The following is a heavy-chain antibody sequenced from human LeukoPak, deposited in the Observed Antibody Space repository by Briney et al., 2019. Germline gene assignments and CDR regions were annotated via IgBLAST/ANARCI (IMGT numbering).Heavy chain of an antibody. CDR3: ARHQLRGFLDDN. D-gene: IGHD3-10*01. Sequence: SETLSLTRTVSGGSISSHYWSWIRQPPGKGLEWIGCIYYSGNTNYNPSLESRVTISVDTSKNQFSLKLSSVTAADTAVYYCARHQLRGFLDDNWGQGTLVTVSS. CDR2: IYYSGNT. CDR1: GGSISSHY. J-gene: IGHJ4*02. V-gene: IGHV4-59*08.